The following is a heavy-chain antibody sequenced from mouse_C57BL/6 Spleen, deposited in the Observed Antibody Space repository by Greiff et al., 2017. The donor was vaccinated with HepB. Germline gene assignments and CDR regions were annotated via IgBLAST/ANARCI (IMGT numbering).Heavy chain of an antibody. CDR1: GYAFSSSW. J-gene: IGHJ2*01. CDR2: IYPGDGDT. V-gene: IGHV1-82*01. D-gene: IGHD4-1*01. Sequence: VQLQQSGPELVKPGASVKISCKASGYAFSSSWMNWVKQRPGKGLEWIGRIYPGDGDTNYNGKFKGKATLTADKSSSTAYMQLSSLTSEDSAVYFCGTGTYFDYWGQGTTLTVSS. CDR3: GTGTYFDY.